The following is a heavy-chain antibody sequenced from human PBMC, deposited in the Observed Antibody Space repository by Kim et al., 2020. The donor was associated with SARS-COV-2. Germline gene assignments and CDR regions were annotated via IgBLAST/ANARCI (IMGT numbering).Heavy chain of an antibody. Sequence: PSFQGQVTISADKSISTAYLQWSSLKASDTAMYYCARHSNSGSYYGGMDVWGQGTTVTVSS. D-gene: IGHD3-10*01. J-gene: IGHJ6*02. V-gene: IGHV5-51*01. CDR3: ARHSNSGSYYGGMDV.